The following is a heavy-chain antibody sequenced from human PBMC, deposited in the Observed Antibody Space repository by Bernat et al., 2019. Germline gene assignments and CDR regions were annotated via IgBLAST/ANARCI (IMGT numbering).Heavy chain of an antibody. CDR3: IRQNTRSSGYDYELDY. V-gene: IGHV3-73*01. J-gene: IGHJ4*02. CDR1: GFTFSASA. D-gene: IGHD3-22*01. Sequence: EVQLVESGGGLVQPGGSLKLSCAASGFTFSASAMHWVRQTSGKGLEWVGRIRSKTNNYATAYAASVKGRFTIYRDDSKNTAYLQMNSLKTKDTAVYYCIRQNTRSSGYDYELDYWGQGTLVTVSS. CDR2: IRSKTNNYAT.